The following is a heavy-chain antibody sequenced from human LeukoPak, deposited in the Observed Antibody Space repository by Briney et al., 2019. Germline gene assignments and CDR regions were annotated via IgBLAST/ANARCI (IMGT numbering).Heavy chain of an antibody. CDR1: GFTFSSYS. J-gene: IGHJ4*02. Sequence: GGSLRLSCAASGFTFSSYSMNWVRQAPGKGLEWVAVISYDGSNKYYADSVKGRFTISRDNSKNTLYLQMNSLRAEDTAVYYCAKDHSSSFDYWGQGTLVTVFS. CDR3: AKDHSSSFDY. CDR2: ISYDGSNK. D-gene: IGHD6-13*01. V-gene: IGHV3-30*18.